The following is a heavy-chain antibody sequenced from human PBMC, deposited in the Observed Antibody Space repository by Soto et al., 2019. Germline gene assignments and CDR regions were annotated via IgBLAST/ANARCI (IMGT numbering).Heavy chain of an antibody. CDR1: GFTFSSYA. Sequence: GGSLRLSCAASGFTFSSYAMSWVRQAPGKGLEWVSAISGSGGSTYYADSVKGRFTISRDNSKNTLYLQMNSLRAEDTAVYYCAKDPSDYDYIWGSYRFRGRDYWGQGTLVTVSS. D-gene: IGHD3-16*02. J-gene: IGHJ4*02. CDR2: ISGSGGST. CDR3: AKDPSDYDYIWGSYRFRGRDY. V-gene: IGHV3-23*01.